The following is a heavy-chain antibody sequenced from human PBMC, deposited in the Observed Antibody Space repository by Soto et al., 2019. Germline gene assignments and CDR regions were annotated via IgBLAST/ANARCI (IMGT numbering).Heavy chain of an antibody. V-gene: IGHV5-51*01. D-gene: IGHD1-26*01. J-gene: IGHJ3*02. Sequence: HGESLKISCQASGYTFTKYWVGWVRQMPGKGLEWMGIIYPDDSDTRYSPSFQGHVTISADKSISTAYLQWSSLKASDTAMYYCARHPGGSYAELKGAFDIWGQGTMVTVSS. CDR2: IYPDDSDT. CDR1: GYTFTKYW. CDR3: ARHPGGSYAELKGAFDI.